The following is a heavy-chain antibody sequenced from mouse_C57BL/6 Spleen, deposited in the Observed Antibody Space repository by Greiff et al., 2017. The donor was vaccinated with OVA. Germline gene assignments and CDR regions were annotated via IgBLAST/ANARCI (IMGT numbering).Heavy chain of an antibody. CDR3: AMGWSTTVVATNYFDY. CDR2: IHPSDSDT. J-gene: IGHJ2*01. D-gene: IGHD1-1*01. CDR1: AYTFTSYW. V-gene: IGHV1-74*01. Sequence: QVQLQQPGAELVKPGASVKVSCKASAYTFTSYWMHWVKQRPGQGLEWIGRIHPSDSDTNYNQKFKGKATLTVDKSSSTAYMQLSSLTSEDSAVYYCAMGWSTTVVATNYFDYWGQGTTLTVSS.